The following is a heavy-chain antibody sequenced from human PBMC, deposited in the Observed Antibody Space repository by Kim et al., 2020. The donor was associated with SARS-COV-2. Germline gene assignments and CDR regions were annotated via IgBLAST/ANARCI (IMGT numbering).Heavy chain of an antibody. CDR3: ARDGDGGNMYSSSWWAGAFDI. CDR2: ISAYNGNT. J-gene: IGHJ3*02. CDR1: GYTFTSYG. Sequence: ASVKVSCKASGYTFTSYGISWVRQAPGQGLEWMGWISAYNGNTNYAQKLQGRVTMTTDTSTSTAYMELRSLRSDDTAVYYCARDGDGGNMYSSSWWAGAFDIWGQGTMVTVSS. D-gene: IGHD6-13*01. V-gene: IGHV1-18*04.